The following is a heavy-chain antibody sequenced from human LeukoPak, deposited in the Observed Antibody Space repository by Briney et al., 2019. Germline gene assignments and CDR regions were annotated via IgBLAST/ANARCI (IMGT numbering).Heavy chain of an antibody. J-gene: IGHJ4*02. CDR3: AKGSHFDY. CDR1: GFTFSRFV. CDR2: IRESGSNT. Sequence: GGSLRLSCEASGFTFSRFVMTWGRQAPGKGLEWVSAIRESGSNTYYTDSVKGRFTISRDNSKNTLYLQMNSLRAEDTAVYYCAKGSHFDYWGQGTLVTVSS. V-gene: IGHV3-23*01. D-gene: IGHD2-15*01.